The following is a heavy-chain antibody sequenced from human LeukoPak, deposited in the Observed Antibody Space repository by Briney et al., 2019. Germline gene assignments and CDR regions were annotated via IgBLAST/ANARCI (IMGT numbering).Heavy chain of an antibody. J-gene: IGHJ4*02. CDR1: GFTFSSYA. D-gene: IGHD3-10*01. V-gene: IGHV3-23*01. CDR3: AKVLYYYGWGNFEY. Sequence: GGSLRLSCAASGFTFSSYAMSWVRQAPGKGLEWVSAISGSGGSTYYADSVQGRFTISRDNSKNTLYLQMNSLRAEDTAVYYCAKVLYYYGWGNFEYWGQGTLVTVSS. CDR2: ISGSGGST.